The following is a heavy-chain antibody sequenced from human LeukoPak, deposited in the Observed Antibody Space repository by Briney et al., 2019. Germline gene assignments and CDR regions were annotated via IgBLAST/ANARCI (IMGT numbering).Heavy chain of an antibody. CDR1: GFTFSNAW. J-gene: IGHJ4*02. Sequence: PGGSLRLSCAASGFTFSNAWMSWVRQAPGKGLEWVGRIKSKTDGGTTDYAAPVKGRFTISRDDSKNTLYLQMNSLKTEDTAVYYCARVVGYSSSFDYWGQGTLVTVSS. V-gene: IGHV3-15*01. CDR2: IKSKTDGGTT. D-gene: IGHD6-13*01. CDR3: ARVVGYSSSFDY.